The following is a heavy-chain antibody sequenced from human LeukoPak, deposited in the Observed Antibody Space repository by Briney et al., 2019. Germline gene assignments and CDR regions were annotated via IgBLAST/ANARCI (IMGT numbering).Heavy chain of an antibody. D-gene: IGHD3-22*01. CDR1: GYTFTSYH. Sequence: ASVKVSCKASGYTFTSYHMHWVRQAPGQGLEWMGIINPSGGSTRYAQKVQGRVIMTRDTSTSTVYMELSSLRSEDTAVYYCARVRKRITMIVVTKAEGWFDPWGQGTLVTVSS. J-gene: IGHJ5*02. V-gene: IGHV1-46*01. CDR2: INPSGGST. CDR3: ARVRKRITMIVVTKAEGWFDP.